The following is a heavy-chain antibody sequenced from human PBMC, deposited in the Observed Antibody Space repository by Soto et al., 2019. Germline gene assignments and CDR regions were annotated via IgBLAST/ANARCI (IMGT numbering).Heavy chain of an antibody. D-gene: IGHD3-22*01. Sequence: ASETLSLTCTVSGDSISSYYWSWIRQPPGKGLEWIGYIYYSGSTNYNPSLKSRVTISVDTSKNHFSLKLSSVTAADTAVYYCARSRGGYFYYWGQGTLVTVSS. V-gene: IGHV4-59*01. CDR1: GDSISSYY. CDR3: ARSRGGYFYY. CDR2: IYYSGST. J-gene: IGHJ4*02.